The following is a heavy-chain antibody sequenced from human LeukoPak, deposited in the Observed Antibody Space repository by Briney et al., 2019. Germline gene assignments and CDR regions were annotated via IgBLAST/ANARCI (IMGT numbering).Heavy chain of an antibody. Sequence: GASVKVSSTASGYTFTSYGISCVRQAPGQGLEWVGWISAYNGNTNYAQKLQGRVTMTTDTSTSTAYMELRSLRSDDTAVYDCARVGYCSSTSCYYGDAFDIWGQGTMVTVSS. D-gene: IGHD2-2*01. CDR3: ARVGYCSSTSCYYGDAFDI. CDR1: GYTFTSYG. CDR2: ISAYNGNT. V-gene: IGHV1-18*01. J-gene: IGHJ3*02.